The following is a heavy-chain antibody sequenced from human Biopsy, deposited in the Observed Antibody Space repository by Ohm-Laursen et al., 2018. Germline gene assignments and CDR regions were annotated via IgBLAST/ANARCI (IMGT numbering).Heavy chain of an antibody. V-gene: IGHV3-33*01. D-gene: IGHD5-24*01. CDR3: ARDERDMATFDY. CDR1: GFTFSSYG. Sequence: SLRLSCAASGFTFSSYGIHWIRQAPGKGLEWVAAISDDGTNKIYADSVMGRFTISKDNSMNTLYLQMNSLRVEDTAVYYCARDERDMATFDYWGQGTLVTVSS. CDR2: ISDDGTNK. J-gene: IGHJ4*02.